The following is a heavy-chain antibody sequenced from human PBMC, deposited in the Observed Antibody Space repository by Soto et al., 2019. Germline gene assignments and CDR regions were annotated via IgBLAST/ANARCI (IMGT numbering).Heavy chain of an antibody. Sequence: PGGSLRLSCAASGFTFSRYAMHWVRQAPGEGLGWVAVISRDGSSKYYGDSVKGRFTVSRDNSNNTLYLSMTSLRPDDTAVFYCARSRNGAVPDSINFWGQGTLVTVSS. V-gene: IGHV3-30-3*01. D-gene: IGHD2-8*01. CDR3: ARSRNGAVPDSINF. J-gene: IGHJ4*02. CDR1: GFTFSRYA. CDR2: ISRDGSSK.